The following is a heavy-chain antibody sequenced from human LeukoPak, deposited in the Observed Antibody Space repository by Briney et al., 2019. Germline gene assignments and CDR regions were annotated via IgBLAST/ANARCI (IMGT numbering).Heavy chain of an antibody. CDR3: ARKLRLGGNWFDP. D-gene: IGHD1-26*01. V-gene: IGHV1-69*13. Sequence: SVKVSCKASGGTFSSYAISWVRQAPGQGLEWMGKIIPISGTTNYAQKFQGRVTFTADESTSTAYMELSSLRSEDTALYYCARKLRLGGNWFDPWGQGTLVTVSS. CDR2: IIPISGTT. J-gene: IGHJ5*02. CDR1: GGTFSSYA.